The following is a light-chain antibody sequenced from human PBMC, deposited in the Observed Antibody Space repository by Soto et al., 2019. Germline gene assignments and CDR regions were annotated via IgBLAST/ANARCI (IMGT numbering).Light chain of an antibody. J-gene: IGKJ5*01. CDR3: QQYDDHSIT. CDR1: QAISTW. Sequence: IHQTQSQSTLSAYVGDRATMTFRASQAISTWLAWYQQRPGKAPKLLIYHASSLESGVPSRFSGSGSGTEFTLTISSLQPGDSATYYCQQYDDHSITFGQATRLEIK. V-gene: IGKV1-5*01. CDR2: HAS.